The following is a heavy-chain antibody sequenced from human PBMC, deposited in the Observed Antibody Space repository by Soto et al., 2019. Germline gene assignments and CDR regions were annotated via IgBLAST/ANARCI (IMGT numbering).Heavy chain of an antibody. CDR3: ARVIAYCGGDCYSRGDY. D-gene: IGHD2-21*02. Sequence: QVQLVQSGAEVKKPGASVKVSCKASGYTFTGYYMHWVRQAPGQGLEWMGWINPNSGGTNYAQKFQGRVTMTRDTSSSTAYMELSRLRSDDTAGYYGARVIAYCGGDCYSRGDYWGQGTLVTVSS. J-gene: IGHJ4*02. CDR2: INPNSGGT. V-gene: IGHV1-2*02. CDR1: GYTFTGYY.